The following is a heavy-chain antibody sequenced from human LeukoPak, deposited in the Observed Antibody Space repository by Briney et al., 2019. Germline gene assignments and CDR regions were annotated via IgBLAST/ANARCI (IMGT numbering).Heavy chain of an antibody. J-gene: IGHJ4*02. Sequence: GGSLRLSCAASGFTVSSNYMSWVRQAPGKGLEWVSVNSGSCGSTYYADSVKGRFNISRDNSKNKLYLQMNSLRAEDTAVYYWTTTAYSGSDGLFDYWGQGTLVTVSS. V-gene: IGHV3-23*01. D-gene: IGHD1-26*01. CDR2: NSGSCGST. CDR1: GFTVSSNY. CDR3: TTTAYSGSDGLFDY.